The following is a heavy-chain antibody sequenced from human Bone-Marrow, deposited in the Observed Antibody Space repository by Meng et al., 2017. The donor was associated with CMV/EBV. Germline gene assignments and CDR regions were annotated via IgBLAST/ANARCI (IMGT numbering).Heavy chain of an antibody. V-gene: IGHV4-39*01. CDR3: ARSNFTYYYDSSGYYLFDY. D-gene: IGHD3-22*01. CDR2: IYYSGST. J-gene: IGHJ4*02. CDR1: GGSISSSSYY. Sequence: SETLSLTCTVSGGSISSSSYYWGWIRQPPGKGLEWIGSIYYSGSTYYNPSLKSRVTISVDTPKNQFSLKLSSVTAADTAVYYCARSNFTYYYDSSGYYLFDYWGQGTLVTVSS.